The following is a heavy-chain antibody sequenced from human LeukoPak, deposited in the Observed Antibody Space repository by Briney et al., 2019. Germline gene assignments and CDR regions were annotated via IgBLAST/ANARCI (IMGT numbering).Heavy chain of an antibody. CDR3: ARYHRGGTYYFDY. CDR2: ITSDGST. D-gene: IGHD1-26*01. J-gene: IGHJ4*02. V-gene: IGHV3-23*01. Sequence: PGGSLRLSRAASGFTFSIYAMSWVRQAPGKGLEWVSVITSDGSTYYADSVKGRFIISRDNSKNALYLQMNSLWAEDTAIYSCARYHRGGTYYFDYWGQGTLVTVSS. CDR1: GFTFSIYA.